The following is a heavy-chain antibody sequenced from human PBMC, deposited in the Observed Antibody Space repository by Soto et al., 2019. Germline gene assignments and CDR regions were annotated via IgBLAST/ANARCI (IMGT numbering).Heavy chain of an antibody. Sequence: PGGSLRLSCAASGFTFSSYSMNWVRQAPGKGLEWVSSISSSSSYIYYADSVKGRFTISRDNAKNSLYLQMNSLRAEDTAVYCCARGLYSSSWRPPYYYYYGMDVWGQGTTVTVSS. D-gene: IGHD6-13*01. CDR2: ISSSSSYI. J-gene: IGHJ6*02. CDR3: ARGLYSSSWRPPYYYYYGMDV. V-gene: IGHV3-21*01. CDR1: GFTFSSYS.